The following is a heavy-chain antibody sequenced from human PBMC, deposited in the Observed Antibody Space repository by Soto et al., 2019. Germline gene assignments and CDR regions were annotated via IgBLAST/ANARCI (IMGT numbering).Heavy chain of an antibody. CDR3: TRRRTSAMVRGVIITSEGYHYGMDV. Sequence: LRLSCASSWFTFSSSAMHWVRHASGKGLEWFGRISSKANSYATAYAASVKGRFTISRDDSKNTAYLQMNSLKTEDTAVYYCTRRRTSAMVRGVIITSEGYHYGMDVWGQGTTVTVSS. CDR2: ISSKANSYAT. J-gene: IGHJ6*01. V-gene: IGHV3-73*01. CDR1: WFTFSSSA. D-gene: IGHD3-10*01.